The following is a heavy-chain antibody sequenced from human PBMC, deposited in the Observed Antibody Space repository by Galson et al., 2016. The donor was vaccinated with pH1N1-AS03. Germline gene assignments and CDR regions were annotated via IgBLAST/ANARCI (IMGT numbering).Heavy chain of an antibody. CDR3: ARGYCSTMSCQWGFDF. D-gene: IGHD2-2*01. Sequence: ETLSLTCNVSGGSFSTYSWSWIRQPAGKGLEWFGRIYASGSSNYNPSLKSRVTMSLDKSKNQLSLKLSSVTAADTAVYYCARGYCSTMSCQWGFDFWGQGTLVTVSS. J-gene: IGHJ4*02. V-gene: IGHV4-4*07. CDR2: IYASGSS. CDR1: GGSFSTYS.